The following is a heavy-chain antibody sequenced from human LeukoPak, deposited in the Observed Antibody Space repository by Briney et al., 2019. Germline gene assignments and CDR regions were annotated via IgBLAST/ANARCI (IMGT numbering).Heavy chain of an antibody. CDR1: GDTFSSYA. V-gene: IGHV1-69*04. D-gene: IGHD2-2*01. CDR3: ARDWDIVLVPAAMTSSYYYYGMDV. Sequence: SVKVSCKASGDTFSSYAISWVRQAPGQGLEWMGRIITILGIANYAQKFKGRVTITADKSTSTAYMELSSLRSEDTAVYYCARDWDIVLVPAAMTSSYYYYGMDVWGQGTTVTVSS. CDR2: IITILGIA. J-gene: IGHJ6*02.